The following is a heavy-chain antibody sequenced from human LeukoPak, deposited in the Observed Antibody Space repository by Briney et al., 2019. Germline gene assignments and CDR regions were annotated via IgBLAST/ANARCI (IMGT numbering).Heavy chain of an antibody. V-gene: IGHV4-59*01. J-gene: IGHJ4*02. CDR1: GGSISSYY. CDR2: IYYSGST. D-gene: IGHD1-26*01. Sequence: PSETPSLTCTVSGGSISSYYWSWIRQPPGKGLEWIGYIYYSGSTNYNPSLKSRVTISVDTSKNQFSLKLSSVTAADTAVYYCARASGSYGERFDYWGQGTLVTVSS. CDR3: ARASGSYGERFDY.